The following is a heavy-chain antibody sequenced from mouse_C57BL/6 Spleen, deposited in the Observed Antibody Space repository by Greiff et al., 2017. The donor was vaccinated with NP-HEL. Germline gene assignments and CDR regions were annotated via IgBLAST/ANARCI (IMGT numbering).Heavy chain of an antibody. D-gene: IGHD2-1*01. CDR2: IDPETGGT. CDR1: GYTFTDYE. J-gene: IGHJ3*01. V-gene: IGHV1-15*01. CDR3: TRYYGNPGAY. Sequence: QVHVKQSGAELVRPGASVTLSCKASGYTFTDYEMHWVKQTPVHGLEWIGAIDPETGGTAYNQKFKGKAILTADKSSSTAYMELRSLTSEDSAVYYCTRYYGNPGAYWGQGTLVTVSA.